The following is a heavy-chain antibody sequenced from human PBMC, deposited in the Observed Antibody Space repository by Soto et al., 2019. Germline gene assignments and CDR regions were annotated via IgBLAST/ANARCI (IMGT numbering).Heavy chain of an antibody. D-gene: IGHD2-2*01. J-gene: IGHJ4*02. CDR2: MNPNSGNT. CDR1: GYTFTSYD. V-gene: IGHV1-8*01. CDR3: ARGGYCSSTSCLMGDY. Sequence: VKVSCKASGYTFTSYDINWVRQATGQGLEWMGWMNPNSGNTGYAQKFQGRVTMTRNTSISTAYMELSSLRSEDTAVYYCARGGYCSSTSCLMGDYWGQGTLVTVSS.